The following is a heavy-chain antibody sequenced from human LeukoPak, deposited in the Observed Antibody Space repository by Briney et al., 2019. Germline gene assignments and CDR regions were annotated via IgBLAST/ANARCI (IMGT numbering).Heavy chain of an antibody. CDR1: GGTFSSYA. V-gene: IGHV1-69*05. D-gene: IGHD2-2*01. J-gene: IGHJ5*02. CDR2: IIPIFGTA. CDR3: ARRVLRDCSSTSCYPGTSGWFDP. Sequence: SVKVSCKASGGTFSSYAISWVRQAPGQGLEWMGGIIPIFGTANYAQKFQGRVTITTDESTSTAYMELSSLRSEDTAVYYCARRVLRDCSSTSCYPGTSGWFDPWGQGTLVTVSS.